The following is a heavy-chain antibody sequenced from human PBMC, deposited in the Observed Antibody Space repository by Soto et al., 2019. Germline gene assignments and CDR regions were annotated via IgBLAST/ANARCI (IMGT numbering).Heavy chain of an antibody. J-gene: IGHJ6*02. CDR2: ISTSNGDT. CDR1: GYTFSTSG. Sequence: QVQLVQSGAEVRKPGAPVKVSCKASGYTFSTSGMSWVRQAPGQGLEWMVWISTSNGDTNDAPKFQDRVTMTSDPSTSTVYRELRSLRSDDTAVYYCARGGAAPDYCYGMDVWGQGTRVTVSS. D-gene: IGHD2-15*01. CDR3: ARGGAAPDYCYGMDV. V-gene: IGHV1-18*01.